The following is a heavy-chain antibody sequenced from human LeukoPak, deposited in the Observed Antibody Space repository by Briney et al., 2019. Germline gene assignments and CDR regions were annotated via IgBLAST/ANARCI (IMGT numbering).Heavy chain of an antibody. Sequence: GSVKVSCKTSGYRFTGYYLHWVRQAPGQGLEWMGWMNPKSGATDYARKFQGRVTMTRDTSISTAYMELSRLRSDDTAVYYCARDQISSGWYNWFDPWGQGTLVTVSS. V-gene: IGHV1-2*02. CDR2: MNPKSGAT. CDR3: ARDQISSGWYNWFDP. CDR1: GYRFTGYY. J-gene: IGHJ5*02. D-gene: IGHD6-19*01.